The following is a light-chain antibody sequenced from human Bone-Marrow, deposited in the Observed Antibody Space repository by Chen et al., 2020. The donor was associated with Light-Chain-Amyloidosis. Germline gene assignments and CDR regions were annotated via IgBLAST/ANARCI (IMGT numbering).Light chain of an antibody. CDR1: QTISTF. Sequence: DIQMTQSPSSLSASVGDRVTITCRASQTISTFLNWYQQKPGKAPNLLIYAASSLQSGVPSRFSGSGSGTDFTLTISSLQPEDFATYYCQQSHSTPRTFCGGTKVEIK. J-gene: IGKJ4*02. CDR2: AAS. V-gene: IGKV1-39*01. CDR3: QQSHSTPRT.